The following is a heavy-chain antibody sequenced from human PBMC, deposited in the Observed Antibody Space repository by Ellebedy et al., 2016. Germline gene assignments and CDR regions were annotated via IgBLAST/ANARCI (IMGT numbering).Heavy chain of an antibody. CDR1: GFTFSNYA. CDR2: ISYDGSNK. J-gene: IGHJ5*02. V-gene: IGHV3-30-3*01. Sequence: GGSLRLXXATSGFTFSNYALNWVRQAPGKGLEWVAVISYDGSNKYYADSVKGRFTISRDNSKNTLYLQMNSLRAEDTAVYCCAREGLWRGWFDPWGQGTLVTVSS. D-gene: IGHD3/OR15-3a*01. CDR3: AREGLWRGWFDP.